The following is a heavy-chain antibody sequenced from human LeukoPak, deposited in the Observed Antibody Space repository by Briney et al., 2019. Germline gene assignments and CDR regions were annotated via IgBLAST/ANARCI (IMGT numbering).Heavy chain of an antibody. J-gene: IGHJ4*02. Sequence: GGSLRLSCAASGFTFSSYAMSWVRQAPGKGLEWVSAISGSGGSTYYADSVKGRFTISRDNSKNTLYLQMNSLRAEDTAVYYCAKEGGMXTFXGXIIXPYYFDYWGQGTLVTVSS. CDR3: AKEGGMXTFXGXIIXPYYFDY. D-gene: IGHD3-16*01. CDR2: ISGSGGST. V-gene: IGHV3-23*01. CDR1: GFTFSSYA.